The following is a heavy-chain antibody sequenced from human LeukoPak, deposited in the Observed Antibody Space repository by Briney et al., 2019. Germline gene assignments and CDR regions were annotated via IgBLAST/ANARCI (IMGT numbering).Heavy chain of an antibody. CDR1: GFTFSSYA. Sequence: GGSLGLSCAASGFTFSSYAMSWVRQAPGKGLEWVSAISGSGGSTYYADSVKGRFTISRDNSKNTLYLQMNSLGAEDTAVYYCAKLGDYDILTGYSPGMDVWGQGTTVTVSS. CDR3: AKLGDYDILTGYSPGMDV. D-gene: IGHD3-9*01. V-gene: IGHV3-23*01. J-gene: IGHJ6*02. CDR2: ISGSGGST.